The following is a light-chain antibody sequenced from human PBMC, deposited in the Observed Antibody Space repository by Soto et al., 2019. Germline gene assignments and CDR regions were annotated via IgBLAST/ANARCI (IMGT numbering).Light chain of an antibody. Sequence: DIQMTQSPSSLSASVGDIVTITCQASQDITNYLNWYQQKPGKAPKLLIHDAPKLDTGVPSRVSAGGSVTDFTVPISSLQPEDLATYYGQQYDNLPYTFGQGTKLESK. J-gene: IGKJ2*01. CDR2: DAP. V-gene: IGKV1-33*01. CDR3: QQYDNLPYT. CDR1: QDITNY.